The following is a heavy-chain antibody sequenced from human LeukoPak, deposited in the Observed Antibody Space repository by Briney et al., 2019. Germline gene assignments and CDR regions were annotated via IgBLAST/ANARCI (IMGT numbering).Heavy chain of an antibody. CDR3: AKGHRYCTSGNCNSAVDY. V-gene: IGHV3-23*01. CDR2: ICGGGGST. Sequence: GGSLRLSCSLSGFTLSHYAMSWVRQAPGKGREWVTTICGGGGSTDYTDSVKGRFTISRDNSKNPLYLQMNSLGAEDTAVYYCAKGHRYCTSGNCNSAVDYWGQGTLVTVSS. CDR1: GFTLSHYA. J-gene: IGHJ4*02. D-gene: IGHD2-15*01.